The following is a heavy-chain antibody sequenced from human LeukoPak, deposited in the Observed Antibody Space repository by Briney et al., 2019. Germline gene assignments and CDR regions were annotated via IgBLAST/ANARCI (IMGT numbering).Heavy chain of an antibody. D-gene: IGHD6-13*01. Sequence: GGSLRLSCAASGFTFDDYGMSWVRQAPGKGLEWVSGINWNGGSTGYADSVKGRFTISRDNAKNSLYLQMNSLRAEDTALYHCARSIAAAGSYWYFDLWGRGTLVTVSS. CDR2: INWNGGST. CDR3: ARSIAAAGSYWYFDL. V-gene: IGHV3-20*01. J-gene: IGHJ2*01. CDR1: GFTFDDYG.